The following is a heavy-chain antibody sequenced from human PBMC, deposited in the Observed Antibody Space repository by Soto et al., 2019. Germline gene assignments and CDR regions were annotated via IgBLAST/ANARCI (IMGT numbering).Heavy chain of an antibody. CDR1: GFTVSSNY. CDR3: ARDCPKYYYYGMDV. V-gene: IGHV3-53*01. Sequence: GGSLRLSCAASGFTVSSNYMSWVRQAPGKGLEWVSVIYSGGSTYYADSVKGRFTISRDNSKNTLYLQMNSLRAEDTAVYYCARDCPKYYYYGMDVWGQGTTVTVSS. J-gene: IGHJ6*02. CDR2: IYSGGST.